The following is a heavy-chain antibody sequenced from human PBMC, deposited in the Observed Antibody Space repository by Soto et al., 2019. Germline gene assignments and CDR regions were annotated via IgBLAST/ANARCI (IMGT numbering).Heavy chain of an antibody. Sequence: WETLSLTCTVSGGSISSYYWSWIRQPPGKGLEWIGYIYYSGSTNYNPSLKSRVTISVYTSKNQFSLKLSSVTAADTAVYYCAREPNYYDSSGYYPRFVYWGQGTLVTVS. J-gene: IGHJ4*02. V-gene: IGHV4-59*01. CDR1: GGSISSYY. CDR3: AREPNYYDSSGYYPRFVY. D-gene: IGHD3-22*01. CDR2: IYYSGST.